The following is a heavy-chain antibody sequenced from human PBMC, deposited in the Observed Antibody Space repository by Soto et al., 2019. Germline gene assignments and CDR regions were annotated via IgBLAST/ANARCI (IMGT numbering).Heavy chain of an antibody. V-gene: IGHV1-69*13. D-gene: IGHD6-19*01. J-gene: IGHJ5*02. CDR3: ARVSGRGWYNWFDP. CDR1: GGNFSSHG. CDR2: IMPIFGTT. Sequence: ASVNVSCKASGGNFSSHGISWVRQAPGQGLEFMGGIMPIFGTTNYAQKFRGRVTITADEPTSTVYMELRSLRSEDTAVYYCARVSGRGWYNWFDPWGQGTPVTVSS.